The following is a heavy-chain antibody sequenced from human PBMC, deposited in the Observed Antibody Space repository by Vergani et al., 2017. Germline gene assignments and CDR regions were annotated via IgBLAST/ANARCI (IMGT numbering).Heavy chain of an antibody. CDR1: GFTFSSAW. CDR2: IRPKTDGETT. D-gene: IGHD2-2*01. J-gene: IGHJ4*02. Sequence: EVQPVESGGGLVKPGGSLRLSCTTSGFTFSSAWMSWVRQAPGKGLEWVARIRPKTDGETTDYAAPVKGRFTISRDDSKNTLYLQMNSLKTEDTAVYYCTKDEGGYCSSTSCYFDYWGQGTLVTVSS. V-gene: IGHV3-15*01. CDR3: TKDEGGYCSSTSCYFDY.